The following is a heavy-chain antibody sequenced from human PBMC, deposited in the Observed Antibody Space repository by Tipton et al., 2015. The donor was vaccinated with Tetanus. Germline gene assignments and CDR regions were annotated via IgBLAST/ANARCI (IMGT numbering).Heavy chain of an antibody. CDR3: VKESLEVGKGYFDY. CDR2: LSGSGGAI. CDR1: GFTFSDYY. V-gene: IGHV3-11*01. D-gene: IGHD2-15*01. Sequence: SLRLSCVASGFTFSDYYMSWPRQAPGKGLEWLSYLSGSGGAITYADSVKGRFTISRDNAKKSLYLQMDSLRAEDTAIYYCVKESLEVGKGYFDYWGQGTLVTVSS. J-gene: IGHJ4*02.